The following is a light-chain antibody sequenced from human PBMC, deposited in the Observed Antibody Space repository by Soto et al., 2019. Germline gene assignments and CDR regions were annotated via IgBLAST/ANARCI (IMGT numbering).Light chain of an antibody. Sequence: QSVLTQPPSVSGAPGQRVTISCTGSSSNIGAGYDVHWFQQLPGTAPKLLIYGNSNRPSGVPDRFFGSKSGTSASLAITGLQAEDEADYYCQSYDSSLSGVVFGGETKLTVL. CDR2: GNS. V-gene: IGLV1-40*01. CDR1: SSNIGAGYD. J-gene: IGLJ2*01. CDR3: QSYDSSLSGVV.